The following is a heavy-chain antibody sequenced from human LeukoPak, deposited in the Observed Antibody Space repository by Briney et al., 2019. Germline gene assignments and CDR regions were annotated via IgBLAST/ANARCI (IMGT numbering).Heavy chain of an antibody. D-gene: IGHD3-3*01. CDR2: INPNSGGT. V-gene: IGHV1-2*06. CDR3: ARVGDFWSGSDY. CDR1: GYTFTGHY. Sequence: ASVKVSCKASGYTFTGHYTHWVRQAPGQGLEWMGRINPNSGGTNYAQKFQGRVTMTRDTSISTAYMELSRLRSDDTAVYYCARVGDFWSGSDYWGQGTLVTVSS. J-gene: IGHJ4*02.